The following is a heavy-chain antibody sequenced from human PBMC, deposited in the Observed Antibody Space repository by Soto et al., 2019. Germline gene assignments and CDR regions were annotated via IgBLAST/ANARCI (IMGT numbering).Heavy chain of an antibody. CDR2: IYSDDRT. CDR3: ANQYFDY. V-gene: IGHV3-53*01. Sequence: GGSLRLSCAASGFIDSRNYMSWVRQAPGKGLEWVSVIYSDDRTYYGDSVRGRFTISRDNSKNTMYLQMNSLRADDTAVYYCANQYFDYWGQGALVTVSS. J-gene: IGHJ4*02. CDR1: GFIDSRNY.